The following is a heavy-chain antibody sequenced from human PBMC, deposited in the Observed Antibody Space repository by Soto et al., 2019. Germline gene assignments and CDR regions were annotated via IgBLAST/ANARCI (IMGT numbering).Heavy chain of an antibody. CDR3: AKLLGYYDSSGIDY. Sequence: GGSLSLSCAASGFTFSSYWMSWVRQAPGKGLEWVANIKQDGSEKYYVDSVKGRFTISRDNAKNSLYLQMNSLRAEDTAVYYCAKLLGYYDSSGIDYWGQGTLVTVSS. V-gene: IGHV3-7*05. CDR1: GFTFSSYW. J-gene: IGHJ4*02. D-gene: IGHD3-22*01. CDR2: IKQDGSEK.